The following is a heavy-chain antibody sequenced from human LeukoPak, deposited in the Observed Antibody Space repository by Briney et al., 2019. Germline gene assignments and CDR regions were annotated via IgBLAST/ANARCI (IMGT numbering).Heavy chain of an antibody. CDR3: TRDHWVGDPYYYYMDV. J-gene: IGHJ6*03. V-gene: IGHV3-49*03. CDR2: IRSKAYGGTT. CDR1: GFTVGDYA. D-gene: IGHD3-10*01. Sequence: GGSLRLSCTASGFTVGDYAMIWFRQAPGKGLEWVGFIRSKAYGGTTEYAASVKGRFTISRDDSKSIAYLQMNSLKTEDTAVYYCTRDHWVGDPYYYYMDVWGKGTTVTVSS.